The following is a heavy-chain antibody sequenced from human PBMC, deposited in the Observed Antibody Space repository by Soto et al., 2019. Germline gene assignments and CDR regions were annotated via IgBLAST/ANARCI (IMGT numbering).Heavy chain of an antibody. V-gene: IGHV1-18*04. CDR3: ARDPPITGSLRGTPLMAV. J-gene: IGHJ6*02. D-gene: IGHD1-20*01. CDR2: ISAYNGKT. Sequence: ASVKVSCKASGYSFTSYGISWVRQAPGQGLEWMGWISAYNGKTNYAEKFQGRLTMTTDTSTSTASMELRRLRSDDTAIYFCARDPPITGSLRGTPLMAVWGQGTTVTVSS. CDR1: GYSFTSYG.